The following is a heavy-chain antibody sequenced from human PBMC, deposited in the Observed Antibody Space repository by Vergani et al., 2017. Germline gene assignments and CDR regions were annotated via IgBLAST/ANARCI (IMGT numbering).Heavy chain of an antibody. CDR2: IIPIFGTA. CDR1: GGTFSSYA. Sequence: QVQLVQSGAEVKKPGSSVKVSCKASGGTFSSYAISWVRQAPGQGLEWMGGIIPIFGTANYAQKFQGRVTITADESTSTAYMELSSLISEDTAVYYGARERRQHVAGTYYFDYWGQGTLVTVSS. CDR3: ARERRQHVAGTYYFDY. D-gene: IGHD6-19*01. V-gene: IGHV1-69*01. J-gene: IGHJ4*02.